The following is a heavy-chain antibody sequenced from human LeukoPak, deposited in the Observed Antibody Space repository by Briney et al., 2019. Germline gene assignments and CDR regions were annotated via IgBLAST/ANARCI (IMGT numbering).Heavy chain of an antibody. CDR3: ARDGAAAAGIFDY. D-gene: IGHD6-13*01. CDR1: GFTFSSYW. CDR2: IKQDGSEK. V-gene: IGHV3-7*01. Sequence: GGSLRLSCAASGFTFSSYWMSWVRQAPGKGLEWVANIKQDGSEKYYVDSVKGRFTISRDNAKNSLYLQMNSPRAEDTAVYYCARDGAAAAGIFDYWGQGTLVTVSS. J-gene: IGHJ4*02.